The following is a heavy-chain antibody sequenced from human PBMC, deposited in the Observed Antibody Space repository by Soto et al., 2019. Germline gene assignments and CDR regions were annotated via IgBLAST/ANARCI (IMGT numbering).Heavy chain of an antibody. V-gene: IGHV4-31*03. J-gene: IGHJ2*01. Sequence: QVQLQESGPGLVKPSQTLSLTCTVSGGSISSGGYYWSWIRQPPGKGLEWIGYIYYSGSTYYNPSLKSRVTISVDTSKNQFSLKLSSVTAADTAVYYCASRAYCSSTSCYGDWYFDLWGRGTLVTVSS. CDR3: ASRAYCSSTSCYGDWYFDL. CDR2: IYYSGST. CDR1: GGSISSGGYY. D-gene: IGHD2-2*01.